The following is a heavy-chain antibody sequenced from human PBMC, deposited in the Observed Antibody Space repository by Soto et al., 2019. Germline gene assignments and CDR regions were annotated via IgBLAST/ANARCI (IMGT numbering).Heavy chain of an antibody. J-gene: IGHJ4*02. CDR3: AKRTSSSGNYHTFDY. CDR2: ISGTGGST. Sequence: GGSLRLSCAASGFTFSYYAMSWVRQAPGKGLEWVSTISGTGGSTYYADSVKGRFTISRDSSKDTLYLQMNSLRAEDTAVYYCAKRTSSSGNYHTFDYWGQGALVTVSS. CDR1: GFTFSYYA. D-gene: IGHD3-10*01. V-gene: IGHV3-23*01.